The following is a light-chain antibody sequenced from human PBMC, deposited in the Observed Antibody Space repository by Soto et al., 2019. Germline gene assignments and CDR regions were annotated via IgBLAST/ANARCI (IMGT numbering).Light chain of an antibody. CDR1: QSLVYAVGNTY. J-gene: IGKJ2*01. CDR3: MLTAHWPYT. V-gene: IGKV2-30*01. Sequence: EVVMTQSPLSLPVTLGQSASISCTSSQSLVYAVGNTYLNWLQQRPGQSPRRLIYKVFNRDSGVPDGFSGSASGSEFTLTISRVEAEDIEVYYYMLTAHWPYTFGRGTKLESK. CDR2: KVF.